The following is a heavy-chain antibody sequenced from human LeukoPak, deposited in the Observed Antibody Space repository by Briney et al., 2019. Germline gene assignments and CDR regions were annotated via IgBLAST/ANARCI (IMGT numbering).Heavy chain of an antibody. V-gene: IGHV4-39*01. CDR3: ARRGSSGRSFDY. CDR2: IYNSGST. J-gene: IGHJ4*02. Sequence: PSETLSLTCTVSGGSISSSVYYWGWIRQPPRKGLEWIGNIYNSGSTYYNPSLKSRVTISVDSSKNQFSLKLSSVTAADTAVYYCARRGSSGRSFDYWGQGTLVTVSS. D-gene: IGHD3-10*01. CDR1: GGSISSSVYY.